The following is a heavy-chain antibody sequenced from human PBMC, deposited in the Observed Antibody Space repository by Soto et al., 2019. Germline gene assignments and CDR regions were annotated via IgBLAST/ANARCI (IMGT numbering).Heavy chain of an antibody. J-gene: IGHJ6*02. CDR2: IYYSGST. D-gene: IGHD6-19*01. V-gene: IGHV4-59*01. Sequence: KPSETLSLTCTVSGGSISRYYWSWIRQPPGKGLEWIGYIYYSGSTNYNPSLKSRVTISVDTSKNQFSLKLSSVTAADTAVYYCAREAAVAGTGYYYYYGMDVWGQGTTVPVS. CDR1: GGSISRYY. CDR3: AREAAVAGTGYYYYYGMDV.